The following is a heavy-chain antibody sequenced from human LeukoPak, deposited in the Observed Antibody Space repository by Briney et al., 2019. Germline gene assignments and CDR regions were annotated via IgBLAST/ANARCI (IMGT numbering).Heavy chain of an antibody. CDR3: VSRHQLVRVDY. D-gene: IGHD6-13*01. J-gene: IGHJ4*02. V-gene: IGHV3-30*14. Sequence: GGSLRLSCAASGFTVSSYAMHWVRQAPGKGLEWVAVISYDGSNIKYYADSVKGRFTISRDNSKDTVYLQMSSLRPDDTAVYYCVSRHQLVRVDYWGQGTLVTVSP. CDR2: ISYDGSNIK. CDR1: GFTVSSYA.